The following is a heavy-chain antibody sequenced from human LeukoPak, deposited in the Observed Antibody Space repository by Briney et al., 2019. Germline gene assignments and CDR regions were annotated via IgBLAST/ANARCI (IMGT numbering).Heavy chain of an antibody. V-gene: IGHV1-69*01. CDR1: GGTFGSYA. CDR3: ASSYYGSGSYYNNRRHIHWFDP. J-gene: IGHJ5*02. CDR2: IIPIFGTA. Sequence: GASVKVSCKASGGTFGSYAISWVRQAPGQGLEWMGGIIPIFGTANYAQKFQGRVTITADESTSTAYMELSSLRSEDTAVYYCASSYYGSGSYYNNRRHIHWFDPWGQGTLVTVSS. D-gene: IGHD3-10*01.